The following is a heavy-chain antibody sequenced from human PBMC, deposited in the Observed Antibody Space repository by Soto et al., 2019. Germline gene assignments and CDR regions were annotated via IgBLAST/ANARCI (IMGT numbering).Heavy chain of an antibody. J-gene: IGHJ5*02. V-gene: IGHV4-59*01. CDR3: ARDPGSGSYYGWFDP. CDR2: IYYSGST. Sequence: SETLSLTCTVSGDSISTDYWSWIRQSPGKGLEWIGFIYYSGSTNYNPSLKSRVTISVDTSKNQFSLKLSSVTAADTAVYYCARDPGSGSYYGWFDPWGQGTLVTVSS. D-gene: IGHD3-10*01. CDR1: GDSISTDY.